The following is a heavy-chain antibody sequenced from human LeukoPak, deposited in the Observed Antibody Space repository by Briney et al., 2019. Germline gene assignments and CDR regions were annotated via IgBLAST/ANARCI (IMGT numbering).Heavy chain of an antibody. CDR1: GGSISSYY. J-gene: IGHJ6*02. CDR2: IYYSGST. Sequence: SDTLSLTCTVSGGSISSYYWSCIRQPPGKGLEWIGYIYYSGSTHYKPSLKSRVTISVDTSKTQFSLKLSSVTAADTAVYYCARVGHGYSYGIYYYYGMDVWGQGTMVTVSS. CDR3: ARVGHGYSYGIYYYYGMDV. V-gene: IGHV4-59*07. D-gene: IGHD5-18*01.